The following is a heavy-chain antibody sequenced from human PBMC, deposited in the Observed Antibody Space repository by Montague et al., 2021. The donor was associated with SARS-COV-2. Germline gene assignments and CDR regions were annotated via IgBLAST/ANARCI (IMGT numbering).Heavy chain of an antibody. J-gene: IGHJ2*01. CDR2: IDWDDDT. V-gene: IGHV2-70*01. CDR3: ARIPEYSSGGGPDWYFDL. D-gene: IGHD6-19*01. CDR1: GFSVSTSGLC. Sequence: PALVKPTQTLTLTCTFSGFSVSTSGLCVSWIRQPPGKALEWLALIDWDDDTYYSTSLKTRLAISKNTPKNQVVLTMTDMDPVDTGTYYCARIPEYSSGGGPDWYFDLWGRGTLVTASS.